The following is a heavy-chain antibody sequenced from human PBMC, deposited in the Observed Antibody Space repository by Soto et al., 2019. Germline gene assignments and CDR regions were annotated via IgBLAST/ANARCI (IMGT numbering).Heavy chain of an antibody. V-gene: IGHV3-15*07. Sequence: GGSLGRTCVASGLTFTRAWINWFRQAPGKGLEWVGRIKSKIDGGTTDFAAPVKGRFAISRDDSRDIVYLQMGNLKIEDTAVYYCANSGPAGVPYYYYDLDARGIYNFSRLDS. CDR2: IKSKIDGGTT. CDR3: ANSGPAGVPYYYYDLDARGIYNFSRLDS. CDR1: GLTFTRAW. J-gene: IGHJ5*01. D-gene: IGHD3-22*01.